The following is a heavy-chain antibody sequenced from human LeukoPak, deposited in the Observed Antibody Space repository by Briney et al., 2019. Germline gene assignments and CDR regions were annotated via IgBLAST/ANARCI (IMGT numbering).Heavy chain of an antibody. D-gene: IGHD5-12*01. CDR1: GGSIRSYY. J-gene: IGHJ4*02. CDR3: ARAYSGYGRIDY. CDR2: IYYSGST. V-gene: IGHV4-59*01. Sequence: PSETLSLTCTVSGGSIRSYYWSWIRQPPGKGLEWIGYIYYSGSTNYNPSLKSRVTISVDTSKNQFSLKLSSVTAADTAVYYCARAYSGYGRIDYWGQGTLVTVSS.